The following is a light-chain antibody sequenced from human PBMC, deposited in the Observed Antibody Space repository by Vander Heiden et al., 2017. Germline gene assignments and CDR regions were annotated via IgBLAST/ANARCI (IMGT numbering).Light chain of an antibody. CDR2: GAS. J-gene: IGKJ2*03. Sequence: ELVLTQSPGTLSLSPGERATLSCRASQSVSSSYLVWYQHKPGQAPRVLIYGASSRATGIPDRFSGSGSGAHFTLTISRVEPEDFAVYYCQQYGDSSYSLGQGTKLEIK. V-gene: IGKV3-20*01. CDR1: QSVSSSY. CDR3: QQYGDSSYS.